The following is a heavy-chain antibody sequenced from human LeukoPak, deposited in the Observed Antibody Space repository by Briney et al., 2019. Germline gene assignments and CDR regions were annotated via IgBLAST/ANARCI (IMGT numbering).Heavy chain of an antibody. J-gene: IGHJ6*02. CDR2: IWYDGSNK. CDR1: GFTFSSYG. V-gene: IGHV3-33*01. D-gene: IGHD2-2*01. Sequence: GGSLRLSCAASGFTFSSYGMHWVRQAPGKGLEWVAVIWYDGSNKYYADSVKGRFTISRDNSKNTLYLQMNSLRAEDTAVYYCARDLIVVVPAAPYYYYYGMDVWGQGTTVTVSS. CDR3: ARDLIVVVPAAPYYYYYGMDV.